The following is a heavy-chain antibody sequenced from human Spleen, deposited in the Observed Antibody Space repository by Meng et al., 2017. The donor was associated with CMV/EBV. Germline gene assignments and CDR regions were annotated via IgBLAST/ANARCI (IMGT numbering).Heavy chain of an antibody. J-gene: IGHJ4*02. D-gene: IGHD2-2*01. CDR2: ISSSSTI. V-gene: IGHV3-69-1*02. Sequence: GGSLRLSCAASGFTFSDYYMNWVRQAPGKGLEWVSSISSSSTIYYADSVKGRFTISRDNAKNSLYLQMNSLRAEDTAVYYCAPTRSDCSSTSCYFIDYWRQGTLVTVSS. CDR1: GFTFSDYY. CDR3: APTRSDCSSTSCYFIDY.